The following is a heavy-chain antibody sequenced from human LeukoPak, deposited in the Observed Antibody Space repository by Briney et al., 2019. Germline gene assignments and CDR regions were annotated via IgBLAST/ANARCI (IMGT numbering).Heavy chain of an antibody. Sequence: PGGSLRLSCAASGFTFSSYVMHWVRKAPGKGLERVAFIRYDGSNKYYSDSVKGRSTISRDNSKNTLYLQMNSLRPEDTAVYYCAKDPRAHTYGWSWRYFDYWGQGTLVTVSS. CDR3: AKDPRAHTYGWSWRYFDY. CDR2: IRYDGSNK. D-gene: IGHD5-18*01. CDR1: GFTFSSYV. V-gene: IGHV3-30*02. J-gene: IGHJ4*02.